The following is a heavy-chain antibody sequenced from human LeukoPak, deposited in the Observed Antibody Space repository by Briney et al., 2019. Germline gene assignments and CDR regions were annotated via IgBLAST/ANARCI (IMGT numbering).Heavy chain of an antibody. CDR1: GFTFSGYE. D-gene: IGHD3-10*01. Sequence: GGSLRLSCAASGFTFSGYEVNWVRQAPGRGLEWVSYISFSGDIIHYADSVKGRFTVSRENTKNSLYLQMNSLRAEDTAVYYCATRNFDDSGIYALGYWGQGTLVTVSS. J-gene: IGHJ4*02. CDR2: ISFSGDII. CDR3: ATRNFDDSGIYALGY. V-gene: IGHV3-48*03.